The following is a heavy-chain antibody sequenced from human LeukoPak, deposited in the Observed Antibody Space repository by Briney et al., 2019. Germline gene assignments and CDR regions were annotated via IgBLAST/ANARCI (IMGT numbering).Heavy chain of an antibody. Sequence: GGSLRLSCVASGFTFSTYWMHWVRQAPGKGLVWVSRINSDGSSTSYADSVKGRFTISRDNAKNTLYLQMNSLRAEDTAVYYCARISSGWYHYYYYGMDVWGQGTTVTVSS. J-gene: IGHJ6*02. CDR1: GFTFSTYW. CDR3: ARISSGWYHYYYYGMDV. CDR2: INSDGSST. V-gene: IGHV3-74*01. D-gene: IGHD6-19*01.